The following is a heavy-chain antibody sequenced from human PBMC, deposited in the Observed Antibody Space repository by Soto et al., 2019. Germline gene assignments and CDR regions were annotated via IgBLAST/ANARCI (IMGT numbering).Heavy chain of an antibody. D-gene: IGHD6-19*01. CDR1: GFTFNDYT. Sequence: GGSLRLSCAASGFTFNDYTMHWVRQGPGKGLEWVSGISWKTGSIGYADSVKGRFTISRDNAKDSLYLQMNSLTAEDTALYYCAKDRPRQYSSAWTFDYWGQGTLVTVSS. CDR2: ISWKTGSI. V-gene: IGHV3-9*01. CDR3: AKDRPRQYSSAWTFDY. J-gene: IGHJ4*02.